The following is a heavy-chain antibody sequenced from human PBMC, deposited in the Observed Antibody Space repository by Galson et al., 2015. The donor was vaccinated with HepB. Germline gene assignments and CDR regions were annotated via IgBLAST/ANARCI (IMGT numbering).Heavy chain of an antibody. CDR2: IYYSGTT. CDR3: ARRADIVLLPTAPFDY. D-gene: IGHD2-2*01. V-gene: IGHV4-31*03. Sequence: TLSLTCTVSGASTSSGAYYWSWIRQHPGKGLEWIGYIYYSGTTYYNPSLRSRLTMSIDTSKNQFSLNLSSVTAADTAVYFCARRADIVLLPTAPFDYWGQGTLVTVSS. J-gene: IGHJ4*02. CDR1: GASTSSGAYY.